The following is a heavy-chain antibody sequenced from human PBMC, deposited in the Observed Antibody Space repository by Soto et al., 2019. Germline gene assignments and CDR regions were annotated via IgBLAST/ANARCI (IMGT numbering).Heavy chain of an antibody. Sequence: EVQLLESGGGLVQPGVSLRLSCAASGFTFSSYAMSWVRQAPGKGLEWVSVISGSDDSTYYADSVKGRFTISRDNSKNTLYLQMNSLRAEDTAVYYCAKRSSTSTFDYWGQGTLVTGSS. CDR1: GFTFSSYA. CDR3: AKRSSTSTFDY. D-gene: IGHD6-6*01. J-gene: IGHJ4*02. V-gene: IGHV3-23*01. CDR2: ISGSDDST.